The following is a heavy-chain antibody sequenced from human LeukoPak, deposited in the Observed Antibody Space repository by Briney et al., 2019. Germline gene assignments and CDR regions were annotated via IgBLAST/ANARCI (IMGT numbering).Heavy chain of an antibody. CDR3: VRGVGVSRFNYLDS. J-gene: IGHJ4*02. D-gene: IGHD6-13*01. CDR1: GFTFSSFG. Sequence: GRSLTLSCAASGFTFSSFGMHWVRQTPGKGLEWVAVIWYDASNKYYADSVKGRFTISRDNSKNTLYLQMNSLRDDDTAVYYCVRGVGVSRFNYLDSWGQGTLVIVSS. V-gene: IGHV3-33*01. CDR2: IWYDASNK.